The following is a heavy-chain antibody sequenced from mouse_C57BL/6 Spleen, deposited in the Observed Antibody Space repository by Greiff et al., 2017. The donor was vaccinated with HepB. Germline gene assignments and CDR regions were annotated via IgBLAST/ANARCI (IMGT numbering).Heavy chain of an antibody. D-gene: IGHD2-4*01. Sequence: VKLEESGPGLVAPSQSLSITCTVSGFSLTSYGVSWVRQPPGKGLEWLGVIWGDGSTNYHSALISRLSISKDNSKSQVFLKLNSLQTDDTATYYCAKPDGDYDGRGYYYAMDYWGQGTSVTVSS. V-gene: IGHV2-3*01. CDR3: AKPDGDYDGRGYYYAMDY. J-gene: IGHJ4*01. CDR1: GFSLTSYG. CDR2: IWGDGST.